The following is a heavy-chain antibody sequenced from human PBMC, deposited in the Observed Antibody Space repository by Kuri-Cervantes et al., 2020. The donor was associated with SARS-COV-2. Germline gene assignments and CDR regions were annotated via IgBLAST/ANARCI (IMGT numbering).Heavy chain of an antibody. J-gene: IGHJ4*02. D-gene: IGHD1-26*01. CDR3: ARARYSGSYLFDY. CDR2: INPNSGGT. Sequence: ASVKVSCKASGYTFTGYYMHWVRQAPGQGLEGMGWINPNSGGTNYAQKFQCRVTMTRDTSISTAYMELSRLRSDDTSVYYCARARYSGSYLFDYWGQGTLVTVSS. V-gene: IGHV1-2*02. CDR1: GYTFTGYY.